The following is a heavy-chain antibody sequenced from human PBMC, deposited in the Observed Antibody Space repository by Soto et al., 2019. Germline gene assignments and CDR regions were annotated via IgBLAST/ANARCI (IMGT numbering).Heavy chain of an antibody. V-gene: IGHV4-59*08. D-gene: IGHD2-15*01. CDR2: IYYSGST. J-gene: IGHJ4*02. CDR3: ASRYCSGGSCYFDY. CDR1: GGSISSYY. Sequence: PSETLSLTCTVSGGSISSYYWSWIRQPPGKGLEWIGYIYYSGSTNYNPSLKSRVTISVDTSKNQFSLKLSSVTAADTAVYYCASRYCSGGSCYFDYWGQGTLVTVSS.